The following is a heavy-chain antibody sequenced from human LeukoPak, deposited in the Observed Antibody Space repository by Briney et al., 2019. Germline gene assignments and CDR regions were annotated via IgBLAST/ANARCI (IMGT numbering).Heavy chain of an antibody. Sequence: PGGSLRLSCAASGFTFSSYWMSWVRQAPGKGLEWVANIKQDGSEKYYVDSVKGRFTISRDNAKNSLYLQMNSLRAEDTAVYYCARDGLSVGSGWYPTWYFDLWGRGTLVTVSS. J-gene: IGHJ2*01. D-gene: IGHD6-19*01. CDR2: IKQDGSEK. CDR1: GFTFSSYW. V-gene: IGHV3-7*01. CDR3: ARDGLSVGSGWYPTWYFDL.